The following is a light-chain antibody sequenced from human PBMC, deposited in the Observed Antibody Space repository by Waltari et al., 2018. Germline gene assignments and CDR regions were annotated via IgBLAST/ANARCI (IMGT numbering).Light chain of an antibody. J-gene: IGKJ1*01. Sequence: TLSCRARESISKYLAWYQQRPGQAPRLLIYAASNRATGVPDRFSGSGSGTDFSLTISRLEPEDLAVYYCQMYVRLPVTFGQGTKVEIK. CDR1: ESISKY. CDR3: QMYVRLPVT. V-gene: IGKV3-20*01. CDR2: AAS.